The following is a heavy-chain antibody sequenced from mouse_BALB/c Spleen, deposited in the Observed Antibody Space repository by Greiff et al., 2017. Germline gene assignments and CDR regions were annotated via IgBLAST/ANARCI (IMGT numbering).Heavy chain of an antibody. D-gene: IGHD1-1*01. V-gene: IGHV14-3*02. CDR3: ARITTVTGWYFDV. J-gene: IGHJ1*01. CDR2: IDPANGNT. CDR1: GFNIKDTY. Sequence: VQLQQSGAELVKPGASVKLSCTASGFNIKDTYMHWVKQRPEQGLEWIGRIDPANGNTKYDPKFQGKATITADTSSNTAYLQLSSLTSEDTAVYYCARITTVTGWYFDVWGAGTTVTVSS.